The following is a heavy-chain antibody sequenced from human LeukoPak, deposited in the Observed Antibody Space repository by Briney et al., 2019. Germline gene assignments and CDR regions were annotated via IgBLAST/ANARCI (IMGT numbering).Heavy chain of an antibody. CDR1: GGSISSYY. V-gene: IGHV4-59*12. Sequence: PSETLSLTCTVSGGSISSYYWSWIRQPPGKGLEWIGYIYYSGSTNYNPSLKSRVTISVDTSKNQFSLKLSSVTAADTAVYYCARDQNDVSYFDYWGQGTLVTVSS. J-gene: IGHJ4*02. CDR2: IYYSGST. D-gene: IGHD1-1*01. CDR3: ARDQNDVSYFDY.